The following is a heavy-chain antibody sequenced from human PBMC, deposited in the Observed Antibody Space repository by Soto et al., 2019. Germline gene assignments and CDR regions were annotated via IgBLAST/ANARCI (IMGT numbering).Heavy chain of an antibody. V-gene: IGHV3-15*07. Sequence: GSLRLSCAASGFTFSNAWMNWVRQAPGKGLEWVGRIKSKTDGGTTDYAAPVKGRFTISRDDSKNTLYLQMNSLKTEDTAVYYCTTSEWELLLGTYFQHWGQGTLVTVSS. CDR1: GFTFSNAW. CDR2: IKSKTDGGTT. CDR3: TTSEWELLLGTYFQH. J-gene: IGHJ1*01. D-gene: IGHD1-26*01.